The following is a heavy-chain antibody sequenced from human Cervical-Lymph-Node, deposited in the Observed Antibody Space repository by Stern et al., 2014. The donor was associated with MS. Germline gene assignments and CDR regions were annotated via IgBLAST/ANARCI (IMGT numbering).Heavy chain of an antibody. J-gene: IGHJ3*02. CDR1: GFTFSEYS. CDR3: ARDWGYCSGAICRDGAFDI. CDR2: ISGSGSTI. V-gene: IGHV3-11*01. Sequence: VQLVESGGGLVKPGGSLRLSCAASGFTFSEYSMTWIRQAPGKGLECISFISGSGSTIFYADTVKGRFTMSRDNAKNSLYLQMNRLRAEDTAAYYCARDWGYCSGAICRDGAFDIWGQGTMVTVSS. D-gene: IGHD2-15*01.